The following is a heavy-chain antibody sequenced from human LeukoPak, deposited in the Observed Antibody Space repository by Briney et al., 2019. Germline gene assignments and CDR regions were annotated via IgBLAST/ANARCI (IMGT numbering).Heavy chain of an antibody. CDR1: GFTFSSYG. CDR3: AKDPLRYSSSWYVDY. J-gene: IGHJ4*02. CDR2: ISYDGSNK. V-gene: IGHV3-30*18. Sequence: PGGSLRLSCAASGFTFSSYGMHWVCQAPGKGLEWVAVISYDGSNKYYADSVKGRFTISRDNSKNTLYLQMNSLRAEDTAVYYCAKDPLRYSSSWYVDYWGQGTLVTVSS. D-gene: IGHD6-13*01.